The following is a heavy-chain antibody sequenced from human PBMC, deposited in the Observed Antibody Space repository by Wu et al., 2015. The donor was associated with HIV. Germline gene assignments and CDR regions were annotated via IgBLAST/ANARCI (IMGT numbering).Heavy chain of an antibody. CDR2: FDPEHGKT. V-gene: IGHV1-24*01. D-gene: IGHD3-10*01. CDR1: GNSLTKLS. Sequence: HVQLEQSGAVVRKPGASVRVPCKVSGNSLTKLSIHWVRQTPGKGLEWMGGFDPEHGKTIYAQRFQGRFAMTEDRSTDTAYMEMRSLTFDDTAVYFCSGAGAQWGQGTLVSVSS. J-gene: IGHJ1*01. CDR3: SGAGAQ.